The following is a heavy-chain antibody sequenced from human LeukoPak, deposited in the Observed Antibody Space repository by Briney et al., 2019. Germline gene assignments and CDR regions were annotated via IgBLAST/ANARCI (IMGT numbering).Heavy chain of an antibody. J-gene: IGHJ6*02. CDR3: AGGGSGYDSFYYYGMDV. CDR2: IYDSGST. D-gene: IGHD5-12*01. Sequence: SETLSLTCTVSGGSISSYYWSWIRQPPGKGLEWIGYIYDSGSTNYNPSLKSRVTISVDTSKNQFSLKLSSVTAADTAVYYCAGGGSGYDSFYYYGMDVWGQGTTVTVSS. CDR1: GGSISSYY. V-gene: IGHV4-59*01.